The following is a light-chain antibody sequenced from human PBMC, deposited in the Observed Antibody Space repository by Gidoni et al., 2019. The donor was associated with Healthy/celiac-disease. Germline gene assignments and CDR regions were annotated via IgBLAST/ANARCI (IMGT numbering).Light chain of an antibody. Sequence: DIQMTQSPSSLSASVGDSVAITCRASQSISSYLHWYQQKPGKAPKLLIYAASSLQSGVPSRFSGSGSVTDFTLTISSLQPEDFATYYCQQSYSTPRTFGQGTKVEIK. CDR1: QSISSY. J-gene: IGKJ1*01. CDR3: QQSYSTPRT. V-gene: IGKV1-39*01. CDR2: AAS.